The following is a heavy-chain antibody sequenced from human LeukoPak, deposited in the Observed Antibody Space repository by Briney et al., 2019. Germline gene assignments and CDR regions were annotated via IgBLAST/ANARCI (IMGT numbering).Heavy chain of an antibody. Sequence: GASVKVSCKASGYTFTGYYMHWVRQAPGQGLEWMGWINPNSGDTNYAQKFQGRVTMTRDTSISTAYMELSRLRSDDTAVYYCARTACSDFWSGCEKKYNWFDPWGQGTLVTVSS. CDR2: INPNSGDT. CDR3: ARTACSDFWSGCEKKYNWFDP. V-gene: IGHV1-2*02. J-gene: IGHJ5*02. D-gene: IGHD3-3*01. CDR1: GYTFTGYY.